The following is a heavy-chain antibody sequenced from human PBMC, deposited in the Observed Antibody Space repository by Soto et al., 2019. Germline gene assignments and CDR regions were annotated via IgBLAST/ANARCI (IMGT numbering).Heavy chain of an antibody. CDR1: GFTFSNYS. CDR2: ISDTGTFR. Sequence: GGSLRLSCAASGFTFSNYSLDWIRQSPGKGLEWVASISDTGTFRFYTDAVKGRFTISRDNAKNSLSLQMNRLEAGDTAIYYCARDSYDVKGYPYFDSWGQGTLVTVSS. CDR3: ARDSYDVKGYPYFDS. V-gene: IGHV3-21*01. J-gene: IGHJ4*02. D-gene: IGHD3-16*01.